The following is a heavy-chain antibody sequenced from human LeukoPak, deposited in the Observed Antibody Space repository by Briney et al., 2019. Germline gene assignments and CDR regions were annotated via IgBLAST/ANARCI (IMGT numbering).Heavy chain of an antibody. V-gene: IGHV1-8*03. D-gene: IGHD6-19*01. CDR1: GGTFTSYD. J-gene: IGHJ4*02. CDR2: MNPNSGNT. CDR3: ARKAGIAVADY. Sequence: GSSVKVSCKASGGTFTSYDINWVRQATGQGLEWMGWMNPNSGNTGYAQKFQGRVTITRNTSISTAYMELSSLRSEDTAVYYCARKAGIAVADYWGQGTLVTVSS.